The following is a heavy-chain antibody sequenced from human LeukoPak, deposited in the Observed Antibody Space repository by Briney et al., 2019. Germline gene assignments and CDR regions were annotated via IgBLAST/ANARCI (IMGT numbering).Heavy chain of an antibody. J-gene: IGHJ4*02. CDR3: AKQWQQLVRGGFDY. CDR1: GFTFSSYA. V-gene: IGHV3-23*01. D-gene: IGHD6-6*01. CDR2: ISGSGGST. Sequence: GGSLRLSCAPPGFTFSSYAMGGVRQVPGKGLEWVSAISGSGGSTYYADSVKGRFTISRDNSKNTLYLQMNSLRAEDTAVYYCAKQWQQLVRGGFDYWGQGTLVTVSS.